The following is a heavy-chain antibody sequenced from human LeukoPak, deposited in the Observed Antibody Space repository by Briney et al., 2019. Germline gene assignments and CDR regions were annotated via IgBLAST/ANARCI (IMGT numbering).Heavy chain of an antibody. J-gene: IGHJ4*02. D-gene: IGHD6-13*01. CDR3: AKMVLRAPGRSSISWYTDPFDY. CDR1: GYSINSGNW. V-gene: IGHV4-28*01. Sequence: SDTLSLTCAVSGYSINSGNWWGWFRQPPGKGLEWIGHMYYSGSTYYNPSLESRVTMSVDTSKNQFSLKLSSVTAVDTAVYYCAKMVLRAPGRSSISWYTDPFDYWGQGTLVTVSS. CDR2: MYYSGST.